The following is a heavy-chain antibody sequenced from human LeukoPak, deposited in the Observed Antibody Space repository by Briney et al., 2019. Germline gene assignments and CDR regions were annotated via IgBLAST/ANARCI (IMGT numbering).Heavy chain of an antibody. V-gene: IGHV3-33*06. J-gene: IGHJ6*02. CDR2: IWYDGSNK. Sequence: GRSLRLSCAASGFTFSSYGMHWVRQAPGKGLEWVAVIWYDGSNKYYADSVKGRFTISRDNSKNTLYLQMNSLRAEDTAVYYCAKDYSSGYDILTGYYYYYYGMDVWGQGTTVTVSS. D-gene: IGHD3-9*01. CDR3: AKDYSSGYDILTGYYYYYYGMDV. CDR1: GFTFSSYG.